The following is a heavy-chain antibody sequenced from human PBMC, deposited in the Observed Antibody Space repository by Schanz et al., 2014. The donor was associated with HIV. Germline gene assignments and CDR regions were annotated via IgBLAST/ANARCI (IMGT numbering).Heavy chain of an antibody. CDR1: GFTFSDFG. V-gene: IGHV3-48*02. D-gene: IGHD2-21*02. Sequence: EVQLLESGGGLVQPGGSLRLSCAASGFTFSDFGMNWVRQAPGKGLEWVAYISSSGSTIYYAGSVKGRFTISRDQAKNSMYLQMNSLRDEDAAVYNCATGDAGDILDHWGRGTLVTVSP. CDR3: ATGDAGDILDH. J-gene: IGHJ4*02. CDR2: ISSSGSTI.